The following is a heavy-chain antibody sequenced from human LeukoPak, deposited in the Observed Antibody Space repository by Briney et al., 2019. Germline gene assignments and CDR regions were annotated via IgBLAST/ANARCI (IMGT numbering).Heavy chain of an antibody. Sequence: GGSLRLSCAASGFTLSSNYMSWVRQAPGKGLEWGSVIYSGGSTYYADSVKGRFTISRDNSKNTLYLQMNSLRAEDTAVYYCARGYKKQLVQLDYWGQGTLVTVSS. J-gene: IGHJ4*02. V-gene: IGHV3-53*01. D-gene: IGHD6-6*01. CDR2: IYSGGST. CDR3: ARGYKKQLVQLDY. CDR1: GFTLSSNY.